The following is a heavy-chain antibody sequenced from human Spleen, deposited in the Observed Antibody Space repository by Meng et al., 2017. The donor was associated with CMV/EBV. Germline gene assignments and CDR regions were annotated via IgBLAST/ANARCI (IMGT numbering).Heavy chain of an antibody. CDR3: ARRMYRGGNDY. D-gene: IGHD6-19*01. CDR2: ISDYKGNT. V-gene: IGHV1-18*01. Sequence: CKASGYTFIDYDITGVRQAPGQGLEWMGWISDYKGNTNYAQKVQGRGTMTTDTTTSTAYRELRSLGADETAVYYCARRMYRGGNDYWGQGTLVTVSS. J-gene: IGHJ4*02. CDR1: GYTFIDYD.